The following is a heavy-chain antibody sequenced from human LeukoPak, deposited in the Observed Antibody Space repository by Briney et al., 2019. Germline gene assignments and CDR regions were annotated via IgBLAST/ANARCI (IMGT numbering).Heavy chain of an antibody. CDR2: LNANGDNT. Sequence: GGSLRLSCAGSGFTFSSHALHWVRQAPGKGLEPVSALNANGDNTYYADSVKGRFTISRDNSKNTLYLHLGSLRAEDMAVYYCARGSSSRYNYGMDVWGQGTTVIVSS. J-gene: IGHJ6*02. D-gene: IGHD2-2*01. CDR1: GFTFSSHA. V-gene: IGHV3-64*02. CDR3: ARGSSSRYNYGMDV.